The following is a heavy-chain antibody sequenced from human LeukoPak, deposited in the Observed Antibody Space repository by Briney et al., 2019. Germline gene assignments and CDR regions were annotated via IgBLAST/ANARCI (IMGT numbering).Heavy chain of an antibody. V-gene: IGHV1-2*02. J-gene: IGHJ4*02. D-gene: IGHD5-12*01. Sequence: GASVKVSCKASGYTFTVYYMHWVRQAPGQGLEWMGWINPNSGGTNYAQKFQGRVTMTRDTSINSAYMELSRLRSDDTAVYYCARVLGGFSYFEYWGQRTVVTVSS. CDR2: INPNSGGT. CDR3: ARVLGGFSYFEY. CDR1: GYTFTVYY.